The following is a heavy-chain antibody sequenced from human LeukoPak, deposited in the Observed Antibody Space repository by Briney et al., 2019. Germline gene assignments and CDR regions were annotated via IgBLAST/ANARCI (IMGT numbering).Heavy chain of an antibody. CDR1: GYSFTSYW. D-gene: IGHD2-15*01. CDR2: IYPGDSDT. CDR3: ARHGVAATPGNAFDI. J-gene: IGHJ3*02. V-gene: IGHV5-51*01. Sequence: GESLKISCKGSGYSFTSYWIGWVRQMPGKGLEWMGIIYPGDSDTRYSPSFQGQVPISADKSISTAYLQWSSLKASDTAMYYCARHGVAATPGNAFDIWGQGTMVTVSS.